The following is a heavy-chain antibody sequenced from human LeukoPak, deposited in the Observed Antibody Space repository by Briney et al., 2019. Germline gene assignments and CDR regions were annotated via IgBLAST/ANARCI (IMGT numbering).Heavy chain of an antibody. CDR1: GGSISSGSSY. Sequence: PSETLSLTCTVSGGSISSGSSYWGWIRQPPGKGLEWIGSMSFSGRSYYSPSLKSRVTISVDTSKNHFSLKLSSVTAADTAVYYCARRRNYGDYVEFDYWGQGTLVTVSS. D-gene: IGHD4-17*01. CDR2: MSFSGRS. CDR3: ARRRNYGDYVEFDY. V-gene: IGHV4-39*02. J-gene: IGHJ4*02.